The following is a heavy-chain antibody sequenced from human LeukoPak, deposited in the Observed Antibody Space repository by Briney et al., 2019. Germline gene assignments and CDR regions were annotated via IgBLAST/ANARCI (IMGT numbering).Heavy chain of an antibody. Sequence: SETLSLTCAVYGGSFSGYYWSWIRQPPGKGLGWIGEINHSGSTNYNPSLKSRVTISVDTSKNQFSLKLSSVTAADTAVYYCARGNGIVVVPAARVSYLPGPYYYYYGMDVWGQGTTVTVSS. CDR1: GGSFSGYY. J-gene: IGHJ6*02. CDR3: ARGNGIVVVPAARVSYLPGPYYYYYGMDV. V-gene: IGHV4-34*01. CDR2: INHSGST. D-gene: IGHD2-2*01.